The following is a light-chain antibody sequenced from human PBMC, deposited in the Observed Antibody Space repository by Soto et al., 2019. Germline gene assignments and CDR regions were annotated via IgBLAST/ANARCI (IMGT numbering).Light chain of an antibody. CDR2: AAS. CDR1: ESISTY. J-gene: IGKJ3*01. V-gene: IGKV1-39*01. CDR3: QETYSVPFFS. Sequence: DIQLTQSPSSLSASVGDRVTITCRASESISTYLNWFQQKPGKAPRLLIYAASSLHSGVPSRFSGSGSGTYFTLTISSLQPQDFATYYCQETYSVPFFSFGPGTKVDIK.